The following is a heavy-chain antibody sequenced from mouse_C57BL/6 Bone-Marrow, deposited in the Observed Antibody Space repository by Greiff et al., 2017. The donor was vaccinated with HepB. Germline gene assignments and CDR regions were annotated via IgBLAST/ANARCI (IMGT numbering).Heavy chain of an antibody. J-gene: IGHJ4*01. D-gene: IGHD1-1*01. V-gene: IGHV1-66*01. CDR3: ARSSYYGSSYYYAMDY. CDR1: GYSFTSYY. CDR2: IYPGSGNT. Sequence: QVHVKQSGPELVKPGASVKISCKASGYSFTSYYIHWVKQRPGQGLEWIGWIYPGSGNTKYNEKFKGKATLTADTSSSTAYMQLSSLTSEDSAVYYCARSSYYGSSYYYAMDYWGQGTSVTVSS.